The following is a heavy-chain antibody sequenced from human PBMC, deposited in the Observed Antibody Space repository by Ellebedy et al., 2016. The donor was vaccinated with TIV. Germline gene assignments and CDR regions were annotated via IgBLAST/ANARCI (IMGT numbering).Heavy chain of an antibody. D-gene: IGHD2-21*01. Sequence: ASVKVSCXASGYTFTSYGINWVRQATGQGLEWMGWMNPNSGNTGYAQKFQGRVTMTRNTSISTAYMELSSLRSEDTAVYYCARSPPAAYCGGDCYWFNPWGQGTLVTVSS. J-gene: IGHJ5*02. CDR1: GYTFTSYG. CDR2: MNPNSGNT. CDR3: ARSPPAAYCGGDCYWFNP. V-gene: IGHV1-8*02.